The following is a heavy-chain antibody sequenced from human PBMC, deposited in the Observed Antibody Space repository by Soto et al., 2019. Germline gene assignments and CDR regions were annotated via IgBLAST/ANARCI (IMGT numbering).Heavy chain of an antibody. CDR2: INSDGSGT. CDR3: ARGSGDSSGLPIDY. J-gene: IGHJ4*02. D-gene: IGHD3-22*01. V-gene: IGHV3-74*01. CDR1: GFTFSSYW. Sequence: EVQLVESGGGLVQPGGSLRLSCAASGFTFSSYWMHWVRQAPGKGLVWVSRINSDGSGTSYADSVKGRFTISRDNAKNTLYLQMNSLRAEDTAVYYCARGSGDSSGLPIDYWGQGTLVTVSS.